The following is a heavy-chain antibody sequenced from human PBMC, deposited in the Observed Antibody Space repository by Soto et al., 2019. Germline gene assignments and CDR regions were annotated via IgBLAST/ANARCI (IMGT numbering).Heavy chain of an antibody. Sequence: GGSLRLSCAASGFTFSSYSMNWVRQAPGKGLEWVSSISSSSSYIYYADSVKGRFTISRDNAKNSLYLQMNSLRAEATAVYYCARDREIYDFWSGYASYYYGMDVWGQGTTVIVSS. CDR1: GFTFSSYS. CDR2: ISSSSSYI. V-gene: IGHV3-21*01. D-gene: IGHD3-3*01. J-gene: IGHJ6*02. CDR3: ARDREIYDFWSGYASYYYGMDV.